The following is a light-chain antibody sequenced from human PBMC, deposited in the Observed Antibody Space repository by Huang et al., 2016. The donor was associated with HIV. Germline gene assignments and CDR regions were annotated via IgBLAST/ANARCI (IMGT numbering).Light chain of an antibody. CDR2: LGS. CDR1: QTLLHSKGYNY. V-gene: IGKV2-28*01. CDR3: MQALQTPRT. J-gene: IGKJ1*01. Sequence: DIVMTQSPLSLPVTPGEPASISCRSSQTLLHSKGYNYLDWYLQKPGQSPKLLIYLGSSRAPGVPDRFSGSGSGTDFTLKISRVEAEDVGVYYCMQALQTPRTFGQGTKVEVK.